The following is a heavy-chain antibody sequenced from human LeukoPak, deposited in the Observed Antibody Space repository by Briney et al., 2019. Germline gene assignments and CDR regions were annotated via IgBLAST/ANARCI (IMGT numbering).Heavy chain of an antibody. Sequence: QSGGSLRLSCADSGFTVSSNYMRWVRQAPGKGLEGVPVIYSGGSTHYADSVKGRFTISRDNSKNTLYLQMNSLRAEDTAVYYCARDRLHYDSLTGYPADWGQGTLVTVSS. D-gene: IGHD3-9*01. CDR2: IYSGGST. CDR3: ARDRLHYDSLTGYPAD. J-gene: IGHJ4*02. V-gene: IGHV3-66*01. CDR1: GFTVSSNY.